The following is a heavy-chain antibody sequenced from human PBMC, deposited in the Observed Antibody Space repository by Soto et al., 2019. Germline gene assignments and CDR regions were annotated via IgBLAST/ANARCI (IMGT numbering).Heavy chain of an antibody. CDR3: TRGPPVLLWFGELYGNYYYGMDV. CDR2: INPNSGGT. CDR1: GYTFTSYY. D-gene: IGHD3-10*01. Sequence: ASVKVSCKASGYTFTSYYMHWVRQAPGQGLEWMGWINPNSGGTNYAQKFQGRVTMTRDTSISTAYMELSRLRSDDTAVYYCTRGPPVLLWFGELYGNYYYGMDVWGQGTTVTVSS. V-gene: IGHV1-2*02. J-gene: IGHJ6*02.